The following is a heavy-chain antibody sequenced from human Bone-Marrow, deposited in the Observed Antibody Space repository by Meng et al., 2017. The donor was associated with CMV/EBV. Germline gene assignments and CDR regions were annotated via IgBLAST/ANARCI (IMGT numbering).Heavy chain of an antibody. D-gene: IGHD2-8*01. Sequence: SETLSLTCTVSGGSVNSVSYYWSWIRQPPGKGLEWIGHIYYIGSTSYNPSLKSRITISVDTSKNQFSLKLSSMTAADTAVYYCARGGNAIGAFDIWGQGTMVTVSS. CDR2: IYYIGST. CDR3: ARGGNAIGAFDI. CDR1: GGSVNSVSYY. V-gene: IGHV4-61*01. J-gene: IGHJ3*02.